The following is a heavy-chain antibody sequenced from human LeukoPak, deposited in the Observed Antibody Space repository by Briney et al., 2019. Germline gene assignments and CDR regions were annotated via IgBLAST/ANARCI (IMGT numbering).Heavy chain of an antibody. CDR2: INHSGST. CDR3: ARGQDYYDSSGYP. V-gene: IGHV4-34*01. D-gene: IGHD3-22*01. Sequence: SETLSLTCAVYGGSFSGYYWSWIRQPPGKGLEWIGEINHSGSTNYNPSPKSRVTISVDTSKNQFSLKLSSVTAADTAVYYCARGQDYYDSSGYPWGQGTLVTVSS. CDR1: GGSFSGYY. J-gene: IGHJ4*02.